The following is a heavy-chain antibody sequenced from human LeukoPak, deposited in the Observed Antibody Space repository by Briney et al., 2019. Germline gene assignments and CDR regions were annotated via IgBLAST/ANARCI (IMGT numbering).Heavy chain of an antibody. V-gene: IGHV3-21*01. CDR1: GYIFTTYW. CDR3: ARGGSH. J-gene: IGHJ4*02. CDR2: ISSSSSYI. Sequence: GESLKISCKGSGYIFTTYWIGWVRQVPGKGLEWVSSISSSSSYIYYADSVKGRFTISRDNAKNSLYLQMNSLRAEDTAVYYCARGGSHWGQGTLVTVSS. D-gene: IGHD3-16*01.